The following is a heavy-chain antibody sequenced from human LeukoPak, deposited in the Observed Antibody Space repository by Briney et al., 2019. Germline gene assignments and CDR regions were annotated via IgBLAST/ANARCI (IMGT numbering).Heavy chain of an antibody. D-gene: IGHD3-10*01. J-gene: IGHJ6*03. CDR3: ARGRFGDYCLDV. Sequence: KASETLSLTCTVSGGSFGNYYWSWIRQPAGKGLEWIGHIYTSGSTGYNPSLKSRVTMSVDTSKKQFSLYLSSVTAADTAVCYCARGRFGDYCLDVWRRGTTVTVSS. CDR2: IYTSGST. CDR1: GGSFGNYY. V-gene: IGHV4-4*07.